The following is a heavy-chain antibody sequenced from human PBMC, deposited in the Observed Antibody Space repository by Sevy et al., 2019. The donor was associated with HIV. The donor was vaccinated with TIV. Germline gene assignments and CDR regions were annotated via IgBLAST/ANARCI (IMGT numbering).Heavy chain of an antibody. CDR3: AKSQSSGWADY. CDR2: ISSRGSTI. D-gene: IGHD6-19*01. V-gene: IGHV3-11*01. Sequence: GGSLRLSCAASGFTFSDYYMSWIRQAPGKGLEWVSYISSRGSTIYYADSVKGRFTISRDNAKNSLYLQMNSLGAEDTAVYYCAKSQSSGWADYWGQGTLVTVSS. CDR1: GFTFSDYY. J-gene: IGHJ4*02.